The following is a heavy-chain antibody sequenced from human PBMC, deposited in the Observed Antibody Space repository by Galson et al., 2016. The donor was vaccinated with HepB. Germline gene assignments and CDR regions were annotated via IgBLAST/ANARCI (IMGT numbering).Heavy chain of an antibody. CDR3: ARGRTVAGLFGGDAFDV. CDR1: GFTFSGFG. J-gene: IGHJ3*01. V-gene: IGHV3-30*03. D-gene: IGHD3-16*01. CDR2: ISYDGSHE. Sequence: SLRLSCAASGFTFSGFGMHWVRQAPGKGLEWVAIISYDGSHEYFADSVRGRFTVSRDNSKNTFCLQMNNLRVEDTAFYYCARGRTVAGLFGGDAFDVWGQGTIVTVSS.